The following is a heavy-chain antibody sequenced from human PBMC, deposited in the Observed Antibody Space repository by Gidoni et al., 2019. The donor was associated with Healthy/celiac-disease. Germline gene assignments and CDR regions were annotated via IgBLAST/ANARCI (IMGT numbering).Heavy chain of an antibody. J-gene: IGHJ4*02. CDR1: GFTFAEYA. CDR2: ISWNSCSI. D-gene: IGHD6-19*01. V-gene: IGHV3-9*01. Sequence: EVQLVASGGGWVQPGRSLRLSCAASGFTFAEYAMHWVRQAPGKGLEWVSGISWNSCSIGYADSVKGRFTIPRDNAKNSLYLQMNSLRAEDTALYYCAKGSGWYWVGDFDYWGQGTLVTVSS. CDR3: AKGSGWYWVGDFDY.